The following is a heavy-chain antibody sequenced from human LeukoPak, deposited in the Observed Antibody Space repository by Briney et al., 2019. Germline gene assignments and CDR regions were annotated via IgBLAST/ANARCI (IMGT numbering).Heavy chain of an antibody. D-gene: IGHD3-3*01. Sequence: ASVKVSCKASGYTFTGYYMHWVRQAPGQGLEWMGWINPNSGGTNYAQKFQGRATMTRDTSISTAYMELSRLRSDDTAVYYCARELPYDFWSGYYTGIMDYWGQGTLVTVSS. CDR1: GYTFTGYY. V-gene: IGHV1-2*02. J-gene: IGHJ4*02. CDR3: ARELPYDFWSGYYTGIMDY. CDR2: INPNSGGT.